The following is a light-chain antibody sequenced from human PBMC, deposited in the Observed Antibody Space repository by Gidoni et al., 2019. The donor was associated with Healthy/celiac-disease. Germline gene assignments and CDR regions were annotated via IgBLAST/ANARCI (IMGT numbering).Light chain of an antibody. CDR3: QQYGGT. Sequence: DIQMTQSPSTLSASVGDRVTINCRASQSISSWLAWYQQKPVKAPKLMIYKASSLESWVPSRFSGSGSGTEFTLTISSLQPDDFATYYCQQYGGTFGQGTKVEIK. CDR2: KAS. V-gene: IGKV1-5*03. CDR1: QSISSW. J-gene: IGKJ1*01.